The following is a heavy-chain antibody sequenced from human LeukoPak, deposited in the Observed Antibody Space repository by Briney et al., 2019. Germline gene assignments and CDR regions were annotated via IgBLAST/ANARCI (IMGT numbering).Heavy chain of an antibody. CDR2: IYPGDSDT. J-gene: IGHJ4*02. CDR1: GYSFTGYW. V-gene: IGHV5-51*01. CDR3: ARFMGYSSSSSQFATVEFDY. Sequence: GESLKISCKGSGYSFTGYWIGWVRQMPGKGLEWMGIIYPGDSDTRYSPSFQGQVTISADKSISTAYLQWSSLKASDTAMYYCARFMGYSSSSSQFATVEFDYWGQGTLVTVSS. D-gene: IGHD6-6*01.